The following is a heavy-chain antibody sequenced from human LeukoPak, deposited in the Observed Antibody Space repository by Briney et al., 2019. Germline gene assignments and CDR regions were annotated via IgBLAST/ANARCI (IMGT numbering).Heavy chain of an antibody. CDR1: GYSFTSYW. Sequence: GESLKISCKGSGYSFTSYWIAWVRQMPGKGLEWRGIIYPGDSDTRYSPSFQGQVTISADKSISTAYLQWSSLKASDTAMYYCARHFRSNGDYGPPDYWGQGTLVTVSS. CDR2: IYPGDSDT. D-gene: IGHD4-17*01. J-gene: IGHJ4*02. CDR3: ARHFRSNGDYGPPDY. V-gene: IGHV5-51*01.